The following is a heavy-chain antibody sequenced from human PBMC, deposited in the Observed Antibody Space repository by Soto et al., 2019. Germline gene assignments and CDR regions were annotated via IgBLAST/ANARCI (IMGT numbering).Heavy chain of an antibody. V-gene: IGHV1-18*01. CDR3: ARVHLLYRSITMIVVANPQFPDYFDY. Sequence: ASVKVSCKVSGYAFTSYGISWVRQAPGQGLEWMGWISAYNGNTNYAQKLQGRVTMTTDTSTSTAYMELRSLRSDDTAVYYCARVHLLYRSITMIVVANPQFPDYFDYWGQGTLVTVSS. D-gene: IGHD3-22*01. J-gene: IGHJ4*02. CDR1: GYAFTSYG. CDR2: ISAYNGNT.